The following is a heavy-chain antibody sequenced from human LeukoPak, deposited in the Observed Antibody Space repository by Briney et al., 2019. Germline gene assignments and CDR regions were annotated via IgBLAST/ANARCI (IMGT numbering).Heavy chain of an antibody. J-gene: IGHJ4*02. CDR3: ARSQSSSLIDY. CDR1: GFTFSSYG. Sequence: GGSLRLSCAASGFTFSSYGMHWVRQAPGKGLEWVAVIWYDGSNKYYADSVKGRFTFSRDNSKNTLYLQMNSLTVEDTAVYYCARSQSSSLIDYWGQGTLVTVSS. D-gene: IGHD6-13*01. V-gene: IGHV3-33*01. CDR2: IWYDGSNK.